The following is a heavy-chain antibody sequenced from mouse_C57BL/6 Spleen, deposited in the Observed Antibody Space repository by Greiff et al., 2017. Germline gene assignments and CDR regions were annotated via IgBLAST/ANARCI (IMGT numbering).Heavy chain of an antibody. V-gene: IGHV1-15*01. CDR3: TRSGSSYGAMDY. D-gene: IGHD1-1*01. CDR1: GYTFTDYE. Sequence: VQLQQSGAELVRPGASVTLSCKASGYTFTDYEMHWVKQTPVHGLEWIGAIDPETGGTASNQKFKGKAILTADKSSSTAYMELRSLTSEDSAVYYCTRSGSSYGAMDYWGQGTSVTVSS. CDR2: IDPETGGT. J-gene: IGHJ4*01.